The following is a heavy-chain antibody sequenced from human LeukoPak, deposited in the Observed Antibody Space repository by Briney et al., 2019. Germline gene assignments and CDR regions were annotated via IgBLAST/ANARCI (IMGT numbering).Heavy chain of an antibody. CDR3: AGGTYYYFDY. CDR2: VYYCGSD. J-gene: IGHJ4*02. D-gene: IGHD1-26*01. CDR1: GGSISSYY. Sequence: PSETLSLTCTVSGGSISSYYRSRIREPPGKGVEWIGYVYYCGSDPYNPSLKSRVTLSVDTSKNQFSLKVSSVTAADTAIYYCAGGTYYYFDYWGQGTLVTVSS. V-gene: IGHV4-59*01.